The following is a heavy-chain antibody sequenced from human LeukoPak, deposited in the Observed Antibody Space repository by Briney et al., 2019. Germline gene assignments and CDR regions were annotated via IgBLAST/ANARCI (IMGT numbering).Heavy chain of an antibody. CDR1: GFTFSSYA. J-gene: IGHJ3*02. D-gene: IGHD3-9*01. CDR2: ISGSGGST. Sequence: GGSLRLSCAASGFTFSSYATSWVRQAPGKGLEWVSAISGSGGSTYYADSVKGRFTISRDNSKNTLYLQMNSLRAEDTAVYYCAKSGLRCFDWLSPYAFDIWGQGTMVTVSS. V-gene: IGHV3-23*01. CDR3: AKSGLRCFDWLSPYAFDI.